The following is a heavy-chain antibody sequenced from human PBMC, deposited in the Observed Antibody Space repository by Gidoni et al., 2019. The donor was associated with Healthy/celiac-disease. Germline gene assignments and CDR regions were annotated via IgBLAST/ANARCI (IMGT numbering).Heavy chain of an antibody. Sequence: QVQLQESGPGLVKPSETLSLTCTVSGGSIRSYYWSWIRQPPGKGLEWIGYIYYSGSTNYNPSLKSRVTISVDTSKNQFSLKLSSVTAADTAVYYCASANYTPLYYYYGMDVWGQGTTVTVSS. D-gene: IGHD1-7*01. V-gene: IGHV4-59*01. J-gene: IGHJ6*02. CDR2: IYYSGST. CDR3: ASANYTPLYYYYGMDV. CDR1: GGSIRSYY.